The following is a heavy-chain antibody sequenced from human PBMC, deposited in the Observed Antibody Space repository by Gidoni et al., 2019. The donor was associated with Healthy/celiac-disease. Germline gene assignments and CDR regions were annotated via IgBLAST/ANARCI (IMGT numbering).Heavy chain of an antibody. CDR3: ARVGRCYDSSGYCKFDY. CDR2: INHSGST. V-gene: IGHV4-34*01. D-gene: IGHD3-22*01. CDR1: GGSFSGYY. Sequence: QVQLQQWGAGLLKPSETLSLPCAVYGGSFSGYYWGRLRQSPGKGLEWIGEINHSGSTNYNPSLKGRVTISVDTSKNQFSLKLSSVTAADTAVYYCARVGRCYDSSGYCKFDYWGQGTLVTVSS. J-gene: IGHJ4*02.